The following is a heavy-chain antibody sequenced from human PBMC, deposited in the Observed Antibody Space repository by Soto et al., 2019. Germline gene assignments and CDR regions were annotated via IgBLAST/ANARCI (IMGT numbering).Heavy chain of an antibody. Sequence: SETLSLTCTVSGGSISSGGYYWSWIRQHPGKGLEWIGYIYYSGSTYYNPSLKSRVTISVDTSKNQFSLKLSSVTAADTAVYYCAGGRWANWFDPWGQGTLVTVSS. CDR3: AGGRWANWFDP. V-gene: IGHV4-31*03. D-gene: IGHD6-13*01. J-gene: IGHJ5*02. CDR1: GGSISSGGYY. CDR2: IYYSGST.